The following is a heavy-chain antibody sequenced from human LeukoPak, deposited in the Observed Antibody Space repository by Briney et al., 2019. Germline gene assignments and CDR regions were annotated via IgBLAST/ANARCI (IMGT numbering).Heavy chain of an antibody. CDR1: GGSFSGYY. V-gene: IGHV4-34*01. CDR2: INHSGGT. J-gene: IGHJ4*02. Sequence: KPSETLSLTCAVYGGSFSGYYWSWIRQPPGKGLEWIGEINHSGGTNYNPSLKSRVAMSVDTPKNQFSLKLSSVTAADTAVYYCASASIAALDYWGQGTLVTVSS. D-gene: IGHD2-15*01. CDR3: ASASIAALDY.